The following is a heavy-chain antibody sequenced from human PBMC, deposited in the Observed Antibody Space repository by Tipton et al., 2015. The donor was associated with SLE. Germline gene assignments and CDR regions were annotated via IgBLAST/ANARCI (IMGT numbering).Heavy chain of an antibody. CDR1: GGSISSYY. J-gene: IGHJ3*02. D-gene: IGHD4-23*01. CDR2: IYYSGST. Sequence: TLSLTCTVSGGSISSYYRSWIRQPPGKGLEWIGYIYYSGSTNYNPSLKSRVTISVDTSKNQFSLKLSSVTAADTAVYYCARGGGSDAFDIWGQGTMVTVSS. V-gene: IGHV4-59*01. CDR3: ARGGGSDAFDI.